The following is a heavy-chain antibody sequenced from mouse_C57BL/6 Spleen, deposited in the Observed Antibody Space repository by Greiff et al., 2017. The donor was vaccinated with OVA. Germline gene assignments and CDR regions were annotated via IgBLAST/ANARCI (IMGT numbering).Heavy chain of an antibody. D-gene: IGHD1-1*01. V-gene: IGHV1-81*01. CDR1: GYTFTSYG. Sequence: QVQLKESGAELARPGASVKLSCKASGYTFTSYGISWVKQRTGQGLEWIGEIYPRSGNTYYNEKFKGKATLTADKSSSTAYMELRSLTSEDSAVYFCASPYYGSSPWYFDVWGTGTTVTVSS. J-gene: IGHJ1*03. CDR2: IYPRSGNT. CDR3: ASPYYGSSPWYFDV.